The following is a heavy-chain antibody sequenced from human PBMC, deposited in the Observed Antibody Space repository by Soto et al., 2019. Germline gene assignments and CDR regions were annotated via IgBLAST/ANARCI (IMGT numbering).Heavy chain of an antibody. CDR2: ISYDGSNK. J-gene: IGHJ6*02. V-gene: IGHV3-30-3*01. CDR3: ARDLLRYNWNDFPYYYYGTDV. D-gene: IGHD1-1*01. Sequence: QVQLVESGGGVVQPGRSLRLSCAASGFTFSSYAMHWVRQAPGKGLEWVAVISYDGSNKYYADSVKGRFTISRDNSKNTLYLQMNSLRAEDTAVYYCARDLLRYNWNDFPYYYYGTDVWGQGTTVTVSS. CDR1: GFTFSSYA.